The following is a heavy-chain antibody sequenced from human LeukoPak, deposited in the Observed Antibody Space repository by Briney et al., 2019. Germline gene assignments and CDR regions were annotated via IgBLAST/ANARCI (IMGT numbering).Heavy chain of an antibody. J-gene: IGHJ4*02. D-gene: IGHD5-18*01. CDR2: IRQDGSEK. CDR3: ARDIGGGYTYGLGGY. Sequence: GGSLRLSWAAAGFTFSNYWMTWVRQAPGKGLEWVANIRQDGSEKHYVDSVKGRFTVSRDNAKNSLYLQMNSLRAEDTAVYYCARDIGGGYTYGLGGYWGQGTLVTVSS. CDR1: GFTFSNYW. V-gene: IGHV3-7*01.